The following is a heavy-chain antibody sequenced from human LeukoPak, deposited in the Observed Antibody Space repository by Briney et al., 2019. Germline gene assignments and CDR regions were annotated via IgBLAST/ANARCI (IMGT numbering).Heavy chain of an antibody. J-gene: IGHJ4*02. Sequence: PGGSLRLSCAASGFTFSSYSMNWVRQAPGKGLEWVSSISSSSSYIYYADSVKGRFTISRDNAKNSLYLQMNSLRAEDTAVYYCARVLGYFDSRFDYWGRGTLVTVSS. V-gene: IGHV3-21*01. CDR3: ARVLGYFDSRFDY. CDR1: GFTFSSYS. D-gene: IGHD3-9*01. CDR2: ISSSSSYI.